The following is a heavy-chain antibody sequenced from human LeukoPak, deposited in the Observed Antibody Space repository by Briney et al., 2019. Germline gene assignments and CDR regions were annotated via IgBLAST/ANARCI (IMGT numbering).Heavy chain of an antibody. CDR1: GDTFSSYA. CDR2: IIPIFGTA. Sequence: SVKVSCKASGDTFSSYAISWVRQAPGQGLEWMGGIIPIFGTANYAQKFQGRVTISADESTSTAYMELSSLRSEDTAVYYCARDGRVGATNYIDYWGQGTLVTVSS. V-gene: IGHV1-69*13. CDR3: ARDGRVGATNYIDY. J-gene: IGHJ4*02. D-gene: IGHD1-26*01.